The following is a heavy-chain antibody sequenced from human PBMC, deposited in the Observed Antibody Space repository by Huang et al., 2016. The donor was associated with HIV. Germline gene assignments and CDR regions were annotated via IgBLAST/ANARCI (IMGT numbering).Heavy chain of an antibody. D-gene: IGHD3-22*01. Sequence: QVQLQESGPGLLKPSETLSLTCTVSGGSISTYYWSWIRQPAGKGLEWIGRIQSRWTTNYSPTLKSRVTMSVDTSKNQRSLKLTSVTAADTAVYYCAKASSDYYYYFHSWGQGTLVTVSS. CDR1: GGSISTYY. CDR3: AKASSDYYYYFHS. V-gene: IGHV4-4*07. CDR2: IQSRWTT. J-gene: IGHJ4*02.